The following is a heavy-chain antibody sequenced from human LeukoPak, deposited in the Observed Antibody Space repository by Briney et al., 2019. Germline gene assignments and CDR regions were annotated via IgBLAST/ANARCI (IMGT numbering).Heavy chain of an antibody. CDR2: INHSGST. Sequence: SETLSLTCAVYGGSFSGYYWSWIRQPPGKGLEWIGEINHSGSTNYNPSLKSRVTISVDTSKNQFSLKLSSVTAADTAVYYCARGLNYYDSSGYYSDYWYFDLCGRGTLVTVSS. V-gene: IGHV4-34*01. CDR1: GGSFSGYY. J-gene: IGHJ2*01. D-gene: IGHD3-22*01. CDR3: ARGLNYYDSSGYYSDYWYFDL.